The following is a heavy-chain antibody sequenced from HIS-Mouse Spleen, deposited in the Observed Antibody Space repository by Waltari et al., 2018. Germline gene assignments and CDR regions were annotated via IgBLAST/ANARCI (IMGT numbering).Heavy chain of an antibody. V-gene: IGHV4-39*07. CDR1: GGSISSSSYY. J-gene: IGHJ2*01. D-gene: IGHD6-13*01. Sequence: QLQLQESGPGLLKPSETLSLTCTVSGGSISSSSYYWGWSRQPPGKGLGWIGSIYYSGSTYHNPSLKSRVTISVDTSKNQFSLKLSSVTAADTAVYYCAREIPYSSSWYDWYFDLWGRGTLVTVSS. CDR2: IYYSGST. CDR3: AREIPYSSSWYDWYFDL.